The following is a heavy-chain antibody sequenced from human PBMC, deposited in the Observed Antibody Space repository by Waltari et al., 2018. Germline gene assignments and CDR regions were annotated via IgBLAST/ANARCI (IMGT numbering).Heavy chain of an antibody. CDR1: GGTFSSYA. V-gene: IGHV1-69*12. D-gene: IGHD3-22*01. CDR2: IIPICGTA. CDR3: ASGDSSGYLRFDY. Sequence: QVQLVQSGAEVKKPGSSVKVSCKASGGTFSSYAISWVRQAPGQGLEWMGGIIPICGTANSAQKFQGRVTITADESTSTAYMGLSSLRSEDTAVYYCASGDSSGYLRFDYWGQGTLVTVSS. J-gene: IGHJ4*02.